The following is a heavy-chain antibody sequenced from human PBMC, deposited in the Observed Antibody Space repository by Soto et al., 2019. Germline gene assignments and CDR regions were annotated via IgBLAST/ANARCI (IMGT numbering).Heavy chain of an antibody. D-gene: IGHD6-13*01. Sequence: ASVKVSCKASGYTFTGYYMHWVRQAPGQGLEWMGWINPNSGGTNYAQKFQGWVTMTRDTSISTAYMELSRLRSDDTAVYYCARDAYSSSWYPNQIAFDIWGQGTMVTVSS. J-gene: IGHJ3*02. V-gene: IGHV1-2*04. CDR2: INPNSGGT. CDR1: GYTFTGYY. CDR3: ARDAYSSSWYPNQIAFDI.